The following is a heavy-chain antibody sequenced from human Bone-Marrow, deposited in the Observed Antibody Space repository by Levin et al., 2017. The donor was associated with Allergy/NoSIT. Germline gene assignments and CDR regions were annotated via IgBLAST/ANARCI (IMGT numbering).Heavy chain of an antibody. CDR1: GFTFSSYS. Sequence: ASVKVSCAASGFTFSSYSMNWVRQAPGKGLEWVSYIGDSSNTIYYADSVKGRFTISRDNAKNSLYLQMNSLRAEDTAVYYCARASPNWNDRHYYYYGMDVWGQGTTVTVSS. V-gene: IGHV3-48*04. CDR2: IGDSSNTI. J-gene: IGHJ6*02. CDR3: ARASPNWNDRHYYYYGMDV. D-gene: IGHD1-1*01.